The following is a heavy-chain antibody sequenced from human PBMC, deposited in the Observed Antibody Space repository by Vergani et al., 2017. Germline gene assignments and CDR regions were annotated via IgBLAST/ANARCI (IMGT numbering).Heavy chain of an antibody. Sequence: QVQLVQSGSEVKKPGASVKVSCKASGYTFTSYYMHWVRQAPGQGLEWMGIINPSGGSTGYAQTFQGRVTMTRDTSTSTVYMELSSLRSEDTAVYYCARDSRYCSSTSCYVGRDWFDPWGQGTLVTVSS. V-gene: IGHV1-46*01. CDR1: GYTFTSYY. CDR3: ARDSRYCSSTSCYVGRDWFDP. J-gene: IGHJ5*02. CDR2: INPSGGST. D-gene: IGHD2-2*01.